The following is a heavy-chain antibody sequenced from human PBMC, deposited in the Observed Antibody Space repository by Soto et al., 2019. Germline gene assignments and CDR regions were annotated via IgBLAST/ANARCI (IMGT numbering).Heavy chain of an antibody. Sequence: PSETLSLTCTVSGGSISSYYWSWIRQPPGKGLEWIGCIYYSGSTNYNPSLKSRVTISVDTSKNQFSLKLSSVTAADTAVYYCARLSLFGGYYYYYYMDVWGKGTTVTVSS. D-gene: IGHD2-21*01. CDR2: IYYSGST. CDR3: ARLSLFGGYYYYYYMDV. CDR1: GGSISSYY. J-gene: IGHJ6*03. V-gene: IGHV4-59*08.